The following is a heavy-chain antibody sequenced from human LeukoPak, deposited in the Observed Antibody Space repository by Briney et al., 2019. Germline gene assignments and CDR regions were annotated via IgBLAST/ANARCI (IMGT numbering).Heavy chain of an antibody. CDR3: ARGCCRSTSDLVN. V-gene: IGHV3-30*14. CDR2: ISYDGVET. J-gene: IGHJ4*02. Sequence: PGRSLRLSCEASGFSFSDYAMNWIRQAPGKGLEWVAVISYDGVETYYGDSAEGRFIISRDNSKNTLFLQMSSLRVEDTAVYFCARGCCRSTSDLVNRGPGTLVTVSS. CDR1: GFSFSDYA. D-gene: IGHD2-2*01.